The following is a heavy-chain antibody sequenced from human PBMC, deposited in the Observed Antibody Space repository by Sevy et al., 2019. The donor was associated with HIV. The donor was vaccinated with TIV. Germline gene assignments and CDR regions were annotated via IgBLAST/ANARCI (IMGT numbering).Heavy chain of an antibody. V-gene: IGHV3-30*02. D-gene: IGHD6-13*01. Sequence: GGSLRLSCTASGFTFRNFGMHWVRQVPDKGLEWVTCLRYDGSDKYYAASVKGRFTISRDDSNNTLYLQMDSLRTEDTAIYYCAKDLAGPGRRYFDYWGQGTLVTVSS. CDR2: LRYDGSDK. J-gene: IGHJ4*02. CDR1: GFTFRNFG. CDR3: AKDLAGPGRRYFDY.